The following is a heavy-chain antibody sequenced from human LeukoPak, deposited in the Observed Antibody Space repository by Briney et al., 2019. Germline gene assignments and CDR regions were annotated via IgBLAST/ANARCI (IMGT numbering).Heavy chain of an antibody. CDR2: MNESGSEK. V-gene: IGHV3-7*01. CDR3: ARVLYGSRVNVIDS. D-gene: IGHD2-2*01. CDR1: GFTFSNYW. J-gene: IGHJ4*02. Sequence: GSLRLSCAASGFTFSNYWINWVRQAPGKGLEWVANMNESGSEKYYVDFVRGRFTISRDNAENSLFLHMNSLRVEDTAVYRCARVLYGSRVNVIDSWGPGTLVPVSS.